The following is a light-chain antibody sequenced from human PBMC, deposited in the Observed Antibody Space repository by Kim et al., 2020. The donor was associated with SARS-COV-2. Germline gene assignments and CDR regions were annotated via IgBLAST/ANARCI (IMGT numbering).Light chain of an antibody. CDR3: QQYNNWPPYT. J-gene: IGKJ2*01. CDR1: PSVSTN. Sequence: VSPWERATLSCRASPSVSTNLAWYQQEPGQAPRLLIYGASSGATGIPARFSGSGSGTEFTLTISSLQSEDFAVYYWQQYNNWPPYTFGQGTKLEIK. CDR2: GAS. V-gene: IGKV3-15*01.